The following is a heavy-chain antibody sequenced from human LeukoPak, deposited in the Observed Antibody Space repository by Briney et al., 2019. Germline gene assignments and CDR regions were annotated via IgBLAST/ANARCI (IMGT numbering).Heavy chain of an antibody. Sequence: PSETLSLTCSVSGVSISNHSWGWIRQPPGKGLEWIGYIYNSGSTSYNPSLKSRVTISVDTYKNHFSLKLSSVTAADTAVYYCARPRIAAAATGPAFDIWGQGTMVTVSS. V-gene: IGHV4-59*08. D-gene: IGHD6-13*01. J-gene: IGHJ3*02. CDR1: GVSISNHS. CDR2: IYNSGST. CDR3: ARPRIAAAATGPAFDI.